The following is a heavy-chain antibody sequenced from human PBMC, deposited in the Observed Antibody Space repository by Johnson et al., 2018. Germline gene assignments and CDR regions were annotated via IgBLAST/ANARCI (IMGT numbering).Heavy chain of an antibody. CDR3: ARGTLYYESSAPGPFQH. CDR2: IYYSGST. D-gene: IGHD3-22*01. Sequence: QVQLQESGPGLVKPSQTLSLTCSISGGSVSSGSYYWSWIRQPAGKGLEWIGYIYYSGSTNYNPSLKSRVTMSVDTSKNQFSLRLSSVTAAGPAVYYRARGTLYYESSAPGPFQHWGQGTLVTVSS. V-gene: IGHV4-61*10. J-gene: IGHJ1*01. CDR1: GGSVSSGSYY.